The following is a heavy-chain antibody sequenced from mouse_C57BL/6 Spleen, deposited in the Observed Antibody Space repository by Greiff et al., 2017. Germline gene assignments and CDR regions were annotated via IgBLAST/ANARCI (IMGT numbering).Heavy chain of an antibody. CDR3: ATYDGYYPWFAY. CDR1: GYTFTDYY. J-gene: IGHJ3*01. V-gene: IGHV1-19*01. D-gene: IGHD2-3*01. Sequence: VQLKQSGPVLVKPGASVKMSCKASGYTFTDYYMNWVKQSHGKSLEWIGVINPYNGGTSYNQKFKGKATLTVDKSSSTAYMELNSLTSEDSAVYYCATYDGYYPWFAYWGQGTLVTVSA. CDR2: INPYNGGT.